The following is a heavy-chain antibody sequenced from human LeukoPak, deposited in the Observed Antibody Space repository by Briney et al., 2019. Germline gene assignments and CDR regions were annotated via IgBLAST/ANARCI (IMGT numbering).Heavy chain of an antibody. J-gene: IGHJ5*02. CDR1: GYTFTPYD. CDR2: MNPNSGNT. D-gene: IGHD4-23*01. V-gene: IGHV1-8*01. Sequence: ASVKVSCKASGYTFTPYDINWVRQATGQGLEWMGWMNPNSGNTGYAQKFQGRVTMTRNTSISTAYMELRSLRSEDTAVYYCARGPNKSDGGNSGSAWFDPWGQGTLVTVSS. CDR3: ARGPNKSDGGNSGSAWFDP.